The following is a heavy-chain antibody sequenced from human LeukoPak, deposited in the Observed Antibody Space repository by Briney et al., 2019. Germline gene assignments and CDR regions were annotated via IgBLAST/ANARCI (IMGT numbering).Heavy chain of an antibody. CDR1: GGSISTYY. CDR2: IYYSGST. V-gene: IGHV4-59*08. Sequence: SETLSLTCTVSGGSISTYYWSWIRQAPGRGLEWIAYIYYSGSTSYNPSLKTRVTISVDMSKNQFSLKLSSVTAADTAVYYCARHSRYGDFDYWGQGTLLSVSS. J-gene: IGHJ4*02. CDR3: ARHSRYGDFDY. D-gene: IGHD4-17*01.